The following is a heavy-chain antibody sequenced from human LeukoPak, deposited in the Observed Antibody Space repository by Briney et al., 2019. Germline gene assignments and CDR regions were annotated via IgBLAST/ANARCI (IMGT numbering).Heavy chain of an antibody. V-gene: IGHV1-69*05. CDR2: IIPIFGTA. CDR1: GGTFSSYA. D-gene: IGHD1-26*01. J-gene: IGHJ5*02. Sequence: SVTVSCKASGGTFSSYAISWVRQAPGQGLEWMGGIIPIFGTANYAQKFQGRVTMTRDMSTSTGYMELSSLRFDDTAVYYCARDNSVGDTAWWFDPWGQGTLVTVSS. CDR3: ARDNSVGDTAWWFDP.